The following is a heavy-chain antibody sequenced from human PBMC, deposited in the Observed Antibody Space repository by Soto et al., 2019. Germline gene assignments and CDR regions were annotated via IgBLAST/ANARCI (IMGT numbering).Heavy chain of an antibody. CDR1: GYTFTSHG. CDR2: ISNYNGIT. J-gene: IGHJ4*02. V-gene: IGHV1-18*01. D-gene: IGHD6-13*01. CDR3: ARARPLTTTHVRSWPFDY. Sequence: RASVKVSCKASGYTFTSHGISWVRQAPGQGLEWMGWISNYNGITNYAQKVLGRVTMTTETSTSTAYMELRSLRSDDTAVYYCARARPLTTTHVRSWPFDYWGQGNLVTVSS.